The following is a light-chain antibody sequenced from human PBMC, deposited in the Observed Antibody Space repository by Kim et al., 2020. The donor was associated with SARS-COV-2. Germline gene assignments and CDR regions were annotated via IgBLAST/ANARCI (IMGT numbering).Light chain of an antibody. Sequence: ASVGDRVTIACRASQDIANSLAWYQQKPGTVPKVLIYAASTLQSGVPSRFSGSGSGTEFTLTIGSLQTEDVSTYYCQKYNSAPWTFGPGTKVDIK. J-gene: IGKJ1*01. V-gene: IGKV1-27*01. CDR1: QDIANS. CDR3: QKYNSAPWT. CDR2: AAS.